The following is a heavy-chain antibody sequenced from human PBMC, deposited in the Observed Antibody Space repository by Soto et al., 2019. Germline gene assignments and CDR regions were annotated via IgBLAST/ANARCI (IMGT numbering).Heavy chain of an antibody. CDR2: ISGSGGST. CDR1: GFTFSSYA. CDR3: AKDLSRDYYDSSGYYSAPGPTLDY. D-gene: IGHD3-22*01. Sequence: GGSLRLSCAASGFTFSSYAMSWVRQAPGKGLEWVSAISGSGGSTYYADSVKGRFTISRDNSKNTLYLQMNSLRAEDTAVYYCAKDLSRDYYDSSGYYSAPGPTLDYWGQGTLVTVSS. J-gene: IGHJ4*02. V-gene: IGHV3-23*01.